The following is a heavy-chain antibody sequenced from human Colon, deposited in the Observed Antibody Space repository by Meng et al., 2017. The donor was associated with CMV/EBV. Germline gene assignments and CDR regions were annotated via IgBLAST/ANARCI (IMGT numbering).Heavy chain of an antibody. CDR2: ISSSSSTI. CDR3: ARGGGYNWNGRPYYFDY. D-gene: IGHD1-1*01. Sequence: GGSLRLSCAASGFTFSSYSMNWVRQAPGKGLEWVSYISSSSSTIYYADSVKGRFTISRDNAKNSLYLQMNSLRAKDTAVYYCARGGGYNWNGRPYYFDYWGQGTLVTVSS. V-gene: IGHV3-48*04. CDR1: GFTFSSYS. J-gene: IGHJ4*02.